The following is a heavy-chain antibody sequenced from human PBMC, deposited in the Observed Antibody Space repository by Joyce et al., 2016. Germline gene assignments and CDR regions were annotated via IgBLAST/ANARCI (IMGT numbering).Heavy chain of an antibody. CDR1: GSTFIGYY. V-gene: IGHV1-2*02. Sequence: QVHLVQSGAEVQKPGASVKVSCKASGSTFIGYYIHWVRQAPGQGLEWMGWINPDSGDTNNAQQFQGRVTMTRDTSITTAYMELSSLTSDDTAVYYCARDSTTSPSYYYYMDVWGKGTTVTVSS. CDR3: ARDSTTSPSYYYYMDV. CDR2: INPDSGDT. J-gene: IGHJ6*03. D-gene: IGHD2-2*01.